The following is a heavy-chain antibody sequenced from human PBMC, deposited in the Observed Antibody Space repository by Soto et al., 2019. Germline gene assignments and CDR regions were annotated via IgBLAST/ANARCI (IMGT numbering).Heavy chain of an antibody. D-gene: IGHD3-10*01. J-gene: IGHJ4*02. Sequence: QVQLVQSGAEVKKPGSSVKVSCKASGGTFSSYTISWVRQAPGQGLEWMGRIIPILGIANYAQKFQGRVTITADKSTSTAYMELSRLRSEDTAVYYCAREVDVLLWFGEHTESYYFDYWGQGTLVTVSS. V-gene: IGHV1-69*08. CDR2: IIPILGIA. CDR3: AREVDVLLWFGEHTESYYFDY. CDR1: GGTFSSYT.